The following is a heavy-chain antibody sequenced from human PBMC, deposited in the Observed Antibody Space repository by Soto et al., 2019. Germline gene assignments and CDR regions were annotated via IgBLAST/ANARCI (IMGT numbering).Heavy chain of an antibody. CDR3: ASSVDP. J-gene: IGHJ5*02. V-gene: IGHV4-31*03. Sequence: QVQLQESGPGLVKPSQTLSLTCTVSGGSISSGGYYWSWIRQHPGKGLEWIGYIYYSGSTYYNPPPXGXXTIAVAPAESQFSLKLSSVPAAATAVYYCASSVDPWGQGTLVTVSS. D-gene: IGHD6-25*01. CDR1: GGSISSGGYY. CDR2: IYYSGST.